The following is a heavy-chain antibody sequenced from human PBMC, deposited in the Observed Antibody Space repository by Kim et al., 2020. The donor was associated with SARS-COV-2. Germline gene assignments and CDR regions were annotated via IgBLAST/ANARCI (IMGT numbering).Heavy chain of an antibody. Sequence: GGSLRLSCAASGFTFSSYGMHWVRQAPGKGLEWVAVISYDGSNKYYADSVKGRFTISRDNSKNTLYLQMNSLRAEDTAVYYCAKDTMGYSSGWFYYYYGMDVXGQGTTVTVSS. CDR2: ISYDGSNK. J-gene: IGHJ6*02. CDR1: GFTFSSYG. CDR3: AKDTMGYSSGWFYYYYGMDV. V-gene: IGHV3-30*18. D-gene: IGHD6-19*01.